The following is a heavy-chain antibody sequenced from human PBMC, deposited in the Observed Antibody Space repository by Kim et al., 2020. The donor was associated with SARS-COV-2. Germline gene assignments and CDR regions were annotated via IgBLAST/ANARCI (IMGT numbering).Heavy chain of an antibody. CDR3: ARSVYGSGGNLDY. Sequence: SETLSLTCTVSGGSISSGGYYWSWIRQHPGKGLEWIGYIYYSGSTYYNPSLKSRVTISVDTSKNQFSLKLSSVTAADTAVYYCARSVYGSGGNLDYWGQGTLVTVSS. D-gene: IGHD3-10*01. CDR1: GGSISSGGYY. CDR2: IYYSGST. J-gene: IGHJ4*02. V-gene: IGHV4-31*03.